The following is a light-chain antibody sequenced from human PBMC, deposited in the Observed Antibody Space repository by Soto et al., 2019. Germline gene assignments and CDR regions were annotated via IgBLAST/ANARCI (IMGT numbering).Light chain of an antibody. CDR3: QQAYISLLS. V-gene: IGKV1-39*01. CDR2: SAS. CDR1: QNIRSY. Sequence: DIQMTQSPSSLSASIGDRVTITCRASQNIRSYLNWYQQKPGKASKLLIYSASTLQSGVPSRFSGSGSGTGFTLTISALQPEDFGSYYCQQAYISLLSFCGGTKIEIK. J-gene: IGKJ4*01.